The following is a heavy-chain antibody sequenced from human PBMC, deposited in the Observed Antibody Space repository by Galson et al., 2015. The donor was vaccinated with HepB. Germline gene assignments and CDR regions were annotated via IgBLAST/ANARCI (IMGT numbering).Heavy chain of an antibody. Sequence: SVKVSCKASGGTFSSYAISWVRQAPGQGLEWMGGIIPIFGTANYAQKFQGRVTITADESTSTACMELSSLRSEDTAVYYCARGILGYCSSTSCSDYYYYMDVWGKGTTVTVSS. CDR3: ARGILGYCSSTSCSDYYYYMDV. V-gene: IGHV1-69*13. J-gene: IGHJ6*03. D-gene: IGHD2-2*01. CDR1: GGTFSSYA. CDR2: IIPIFGTA.